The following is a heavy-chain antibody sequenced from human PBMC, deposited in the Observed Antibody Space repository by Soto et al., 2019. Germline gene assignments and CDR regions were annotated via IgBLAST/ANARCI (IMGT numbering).Heavy chain of an antibody. Sequence: GGSLRLSCAASGFTFSSYGMHWVRQAPGKGLEWVAVIWYDGSNKYYADSVKGRFTISRDNSKNTLYLQMNSLRAEDTAVYYCARDGYSSSWYGSHFDYWGQGTLVTVSS. D-gene: IGHD6-13*01. CDR3: ARDGYSSSWYGSHFDY. V-gene: IGHV3-33*01. J-gene: IGHJ4*02. CDR2: IWYDGSNK. CDR1: GFTFSSYG.